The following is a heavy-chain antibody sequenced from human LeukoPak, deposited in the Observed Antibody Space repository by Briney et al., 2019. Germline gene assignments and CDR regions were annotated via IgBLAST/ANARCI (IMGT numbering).Heavy chain of an antibody. V-gene: IGHV4-30-4*01. Sequence: SEPLSLTCTVSGGSISSGDYYWSWIRQPPGKGLERIGYIYYSGSTYYNPSLKSRVTISVDTSKNQFSLKLSSVTAADTAVYYCASLYDFWSGYSNWFDPWGQGTPVTVSS. CDR2: IYYSGST. D-gene: IGHD3-3*01. CDR1: GGSISSGDYY. CDR3: ASLYDFWSGYSNWFDP. J-gene: IGHJ5*02.